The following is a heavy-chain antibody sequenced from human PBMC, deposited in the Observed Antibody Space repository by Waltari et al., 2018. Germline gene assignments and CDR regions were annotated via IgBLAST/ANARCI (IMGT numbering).Heavy chain of an antibody. J-gene: IGHJ4*02. Sequence: EGHLLESGGGLVQPGESLRLSCVASGFTFINYAMSWVRQAPGKGWEWVAGISDRGCVTKYADSVKGRFTVSRDNSKNTLYLQRNSLRAENTAVYYCARHLYSIDYLELDNWGQGTLVTVSS. CDR2: ISDRGCVT. V-gene: IGHV3-23*01. CDR1: GFTFINYA. D-gene: IGHD3-22*01. CDR3: ARHLYSIDYLELDN.